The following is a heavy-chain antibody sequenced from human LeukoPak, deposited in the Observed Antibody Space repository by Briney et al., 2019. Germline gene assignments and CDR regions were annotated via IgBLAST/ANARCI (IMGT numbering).Heavy chain of an antibody. Sequence: GGSLRLSCTASGFIFSTYWMHWVRQAPRMGLVWVSRINSVGSSTNYADSVKGRFTISRDNAKNMLYLQMNSLRAEDTAVYYCARVRDYDYVWGRREDAFDIWGQGTMVTVSS. V-gene: IGHV3-74*01. J-gene: IGHJ3*02. CDR2: INSVGSST. CDR1: GFIFSTYW. CDR3: ARVRDYDYVWGRREDAFDI. D-gene: IGHD3-16*01.